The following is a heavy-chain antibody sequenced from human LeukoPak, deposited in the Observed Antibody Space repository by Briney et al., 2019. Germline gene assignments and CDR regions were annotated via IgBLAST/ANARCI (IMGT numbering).Heavy chain of an antibody. CDR2: ISWNSGSI. CDR3: AKDMYSSSSGFAY. Sequence: GRSLRLSCAASGFTFDDYAMHWVRQAPGKGLEWVSGISWNSGSIGYADSVKGRFTISRDNAKNSLYLQMNSLRAEDTALYYCAKDMYSSSSGFAYWGQGTLVTVSS. CDR1: GFTFDDYA. D-gene: IGHD6-6*01. V-gene: IGHV3-9*01. J-gene: IGHJ4*02.